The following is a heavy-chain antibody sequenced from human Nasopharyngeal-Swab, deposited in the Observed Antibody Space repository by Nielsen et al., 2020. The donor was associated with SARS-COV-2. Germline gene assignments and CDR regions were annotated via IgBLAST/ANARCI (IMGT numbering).Heavy chain of an antibody. D-gene: IGHD4/OR15-4a*01. V-gene: IGHV3-7*04. CDR2: IRQDGGEK. Sequence: GESLKISCAASGFRFSGYWLSWVRQAPGKGLEWVANIRQDGGEKSYVDSVKGRFTISRDNAKNSLYLQMNSLRAEDTAVYYCARESPTNYYLDYWGQGTLVTVSS. CDR1: GFRFSGYW. J-gene: IGHJ4*02. CDR3: ARESPTNYYLDY.